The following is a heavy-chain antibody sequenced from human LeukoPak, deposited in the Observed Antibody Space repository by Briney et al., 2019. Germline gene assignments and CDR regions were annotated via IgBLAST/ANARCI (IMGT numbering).Heavy chain of an antibody. Sequence: QSGRSLRLSCAASGFTFSSYGMHWVRQAPGKGLEWVAVIWYDGSNKYYADSVKGRFTISRDNSKNTLYLQMNSLRAEDTAVYYCAKYYYDIRDGGKPGYNWFDPWGQGTLVTVTS. V-gene: IGHV3-33*06. CDR1: GFTFSSYG. CDR2: IWYDGSNK. CDR3: AKYYYDIRDGGKPGYNWFDP. J-gene: IGHJ5*02. D-gene: IGHD3-22*01.